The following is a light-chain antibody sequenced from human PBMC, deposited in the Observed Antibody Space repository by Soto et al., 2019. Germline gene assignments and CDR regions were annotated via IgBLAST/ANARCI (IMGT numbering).Light chain of an antibody. V-gene: IGLV2-14*01. CDR1: SSDVGTYNS. CDR2: EVI. Sequence: QSALTQPASVSGSPGQSITLSCTGTSSDVGTYNSVSWYRQHPAKAPKLIIYEVINRPSGVSNRFSGSKSGNTASLTISGLQAEDEAEFYCSSYTTGSTVVFGTGTKLTVL. CDR3: SSYTTGSTVV. J-gene: IGLJ1*01.